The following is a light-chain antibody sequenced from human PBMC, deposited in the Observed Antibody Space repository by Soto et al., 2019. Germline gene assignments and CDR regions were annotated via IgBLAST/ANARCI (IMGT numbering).Light chain of an antibody. CDR2: AAS. J-gene: IGKJ4*01. CDR1: QSISDS. CDR3: QQSFSFPAT. V-gene: IGKV1-39*01. Sequence: DIQMTQSPSSLSASVGDRATITCRASQSISDSLNWYQHKPGTAPKLLIYAASSLQSGVPSRFSGGGSGTDFSLTISSLHPEDFVTYFCQQSFSFPATFGGGTKVEIK.